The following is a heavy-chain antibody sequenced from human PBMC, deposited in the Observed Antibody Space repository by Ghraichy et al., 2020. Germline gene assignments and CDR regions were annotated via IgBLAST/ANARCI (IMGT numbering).Heavy chain of an antibody. CDR1: GFTFSSYA. D-gene: IGHD3-9*01. CDR2: IRGSGGST. CDR3: ANDGRYYDILTGYYNPLYYFDY. J-gene: IGHJ4*02. Sequence: GGSLRLSCAASGFTFSSYAMSWVRQAPGKGLEWVSAIRGSGGSTYYADSVKGRFTISRDNSKNTLYLQMSSLRAEDTAVYYCANDGRYYDILTGYYNPLYYFDYWGQGTLVTVSS. V-gene: IGHV3-23*01.